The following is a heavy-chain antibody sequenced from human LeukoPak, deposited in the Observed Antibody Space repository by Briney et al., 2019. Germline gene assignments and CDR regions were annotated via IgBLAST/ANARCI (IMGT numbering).Heavy chain of an antibody. V-gene: IGHV4-59*08. J-gene: IGHJ4*02. D-gene: IGHD6-19*01. CDR2: IHYSGSA. CDR1: GGSISSGY. Sequence: SETLSLTCTVSGGSISSGYWSWIRQPPGKGLEWIGYIHYSGSANYSPSLKSRVTISLDTSKNHFSLKLSSVTAADTAVYYCARHRYTSGWNGIDYWGQGTPVTVSS. CDR3: ARHRYTSGWNGIDY.